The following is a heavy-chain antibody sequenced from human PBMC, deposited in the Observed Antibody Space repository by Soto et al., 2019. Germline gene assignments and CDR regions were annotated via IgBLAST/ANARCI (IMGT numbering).Heavy chain of an antibody. CDR3: ARGRRFSNWFDP. V-gene: IGHV1-8*01. D-gene: IGHD3-3*01. Sequence: ASVKVSCKASGYTFTSYDINWVRQATGQGLEWMGWMNPNSGNTGYAQKFQGRVTMTRNTSISTAYMELSSLRSEDTAVYYCARGRRFSNWFDPWGQRTLVTVSS. J-gene: IGHJ5*02. CDR2: MNPNSGNT. CDR1: GYTFTSYD.